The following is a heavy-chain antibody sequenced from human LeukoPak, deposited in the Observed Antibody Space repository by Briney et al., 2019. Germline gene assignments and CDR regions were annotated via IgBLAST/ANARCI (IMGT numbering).Heavy chain of an antibody. Sequence: GGSLRLSCAASGFTFSRFAMSWVRQAPGKGLEWVSPISDSGDTTYYADSVKGRFTISRDNSKNTLYLQMNSLRAEDTAVYYCASRGGVATKERRPFDYWGQGTLVTVSS. J-gene: IGHJ4*02. V-gene: IGHV3-23*01. CDR3: ASRGGVATKERRPFDY. CDR1: GFTFSRFA. D-gene: IGHD5-12*01. CDR2: ISDSGDTT.